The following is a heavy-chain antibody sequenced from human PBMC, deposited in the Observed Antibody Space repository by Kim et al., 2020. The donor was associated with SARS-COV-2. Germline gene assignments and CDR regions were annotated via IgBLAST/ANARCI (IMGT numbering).Heavy chain of an antibody. D-gene: IGHD1-1*01. V-gene: IGHV1-46*01. Sequence: RYATRFQGRVTMTRDTSPSTVYMELSTMRSEDTAVYFCARGRATGNVWGQGTLVTVSS. J-gene: IGHJ4*02. CDR3: ARGRATGNV.